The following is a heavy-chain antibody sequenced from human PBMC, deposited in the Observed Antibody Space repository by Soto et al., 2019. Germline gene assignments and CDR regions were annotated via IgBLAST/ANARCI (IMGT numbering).Heavy chain of an antibody. Sequence: SETLSLTCTVSGGSISGYYWSWIRQPPGKGLEWIGYIYSSGSTSYNPSLKSRVTISVDTSQNQFSLKLRSVTAADTAVYYCVSDVPSSSYFDYWGQGALVTVS. CDR2: IYSSGST. V-gene: IGHV4-59*01. CDR3: VSDVPSSSYFDY. J-gene: IGHJ4*02. D-gene: IGHD6-13*01. CDR1: GGSISGYY.